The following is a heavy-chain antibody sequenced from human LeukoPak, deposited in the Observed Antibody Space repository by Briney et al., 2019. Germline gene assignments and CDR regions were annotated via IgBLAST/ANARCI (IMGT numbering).Heavy chain of an antibody. J-gene: IGHJ3*02. CDR1: GFTFSSYS. CDR3: ARACSGGSCYFRAFDI. CDR2: ISSSSSTI. D-gene: IGHD2-15*01. V-gene: IGHV3-48*01. Sequence: GGSLRLSCAASGFTFSSYSMNWVRQAPGKGLEWVSYISSSSSTIYYADSVKGRFTISRDNAKNSLYLQMNSLRAEDTAVYYCARACSGGSCYFRAFDIWGQGTMVTVSS.